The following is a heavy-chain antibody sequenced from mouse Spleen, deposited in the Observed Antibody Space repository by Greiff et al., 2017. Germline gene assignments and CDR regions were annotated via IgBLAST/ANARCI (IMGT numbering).Heavy chain of an antibody. J-gene: IGHJ2*01. V-gene: IGHV5-9-4*01. CDR1: GFTFSSYA. CDR3: ARVYGSYYFDY. Sequence: EVKLMESGGGLVKPGGSLKLSCAASGFTFSSYAMSWVRQSPEKRLEWVAEISSGGSYTYYPDTVTGRFTISRDNAKNTLYLEMSSLRSEDTAMYYCARVYGSYYFDYWGQGTTLTVSS. D-gene: IGHD1-1*01. CDR2: ISSGGSYT.